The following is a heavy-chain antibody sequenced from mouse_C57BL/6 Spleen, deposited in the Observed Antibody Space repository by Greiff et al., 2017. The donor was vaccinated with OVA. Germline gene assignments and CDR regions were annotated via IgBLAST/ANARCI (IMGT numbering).Heavy chain of an antibody. CDR3: ATSLLPYYFGY. CDR2: ISSGSSTI. Sequence: EVKLQESGGGLVKPGGSLKLSCAASGFTFSDYGMHWVRQAPEKGLEWVAYISSGSSTIYYADTVKGRFTISRDNAKNTLFLQMTSLRSEDTAMYYCATSLLPYYFGYWGQGTPLTVSS. D-gene: IGHD1-2*01. V-gene: IGHV5-17*01. CDR1: GFTFSDYG. J-gene: IGHJ2*01.